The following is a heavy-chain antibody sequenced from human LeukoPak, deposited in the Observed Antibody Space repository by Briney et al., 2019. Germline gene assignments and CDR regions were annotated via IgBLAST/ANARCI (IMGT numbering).Heavy chain of an antibody. D-gene: IGHD3-16*02. V-gene: IGHV4-34*01. J-gene: IGHJ5*02. CDR2: INYSGST. Sequence: SETLSLTCAVYGGSSSGYYWSWIRQPPGKGLEWIGEINYSGSTNYNPSLKSRVTISVDTSKNQFSLKLSSVTAADTAVYYCAIGDYVWGSYRYPWFDPWGQGTLVTVSS. CDR3: AIGDYVWGSYRYPWFDP. CDR1: GGSSSGYY.